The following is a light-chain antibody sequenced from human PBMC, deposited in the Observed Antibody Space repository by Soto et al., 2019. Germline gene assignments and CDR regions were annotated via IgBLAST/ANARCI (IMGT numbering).Light chain of an antibody. CDR1: SSDVGGYNY. CDR2: EVS. J-gene: IGLJ3*02. Sequence: ALTQPASVSGSPGQSITISCTGTSSDVGGYNYVSWYQQHPGKAPKLMIYEVSNRPSGVSNRFSGSKSGNTASLTISGLQAEDEADYYCSSYTSSSPWVFGGGTKLTVL. V-gene: IGLV2-14*01. CDR3: SSYTSSSPWV.